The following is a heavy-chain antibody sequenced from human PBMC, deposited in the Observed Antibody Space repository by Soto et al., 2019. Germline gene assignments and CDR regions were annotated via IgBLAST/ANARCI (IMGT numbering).Heavy chain of an antibody. CDR2: IYYSGST. CDR3: ARASQYDGMDV. V-gene: IGHV4-61*01. J-gene: IGHJ6*02. Sequence: SETLSLTCTVSGGPVSSGRYYWSWIRQPPGKGLEWIGYIYYSGSTNYNPSLKSRVTISVDTSKNQFSLKLSSVTAADTAVYYCARASQYDGMDVWGQGTTVTVSS. CDR1: GGPVSSGRYY.